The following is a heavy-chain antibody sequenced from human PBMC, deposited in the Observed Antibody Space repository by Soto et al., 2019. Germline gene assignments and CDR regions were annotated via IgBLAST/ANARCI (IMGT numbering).Heavy chain of an antibody. Sequence: QVQLQESGPGLVKPSETLSLTCTVSGGSVSSGSYYWSWIRQPPGKGLEWIGYIYYSGSTNYNPSRKRRVTISVATSKNQFSLELSSVTAADTAVYYCARGIEGWYQGRYYYGMDVWGQGTTVTVSS. V-gene: IGHV4-61*01. CDR2: IYYSGST. J-gene: IGHJ6*02. CDR1: GGSVSSGSYY. D-gene: IGHD6-19*01. CDR3: ARGIEGWYQGRYYYGMDV.